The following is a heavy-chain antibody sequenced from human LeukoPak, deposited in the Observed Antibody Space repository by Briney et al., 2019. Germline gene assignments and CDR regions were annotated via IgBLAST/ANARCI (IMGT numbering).Heavy chain of an antibody. CDR2: INTDGSST. Sequence: GGSLRLSCAASGFTFSIYWMHWVRQAPGKGLVWVSRINTDGSSTSYADSVKGRFTISRDNAKNTLYLQMNSLRAEDTAVYYCARVRWELRGPDYWGQGTLVTVSS. V-gene: IGHV3-74*01. CDR1: GFTFSIYW. D-gene: IGHD1-26*01. CDR3: ARVRWELRGPDY. J-gene: IGHJ4*02.